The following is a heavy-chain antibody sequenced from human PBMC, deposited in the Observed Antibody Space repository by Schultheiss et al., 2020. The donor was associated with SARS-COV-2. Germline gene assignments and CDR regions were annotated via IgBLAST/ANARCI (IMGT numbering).Heavy chain of an antibody. V-gene: IGHV4-31*03. CDR2: IYYSGST. J-gene: IGHJ6*02. CDR1: GGSISSGGYY. Sequence: SETLSLTCTVSGGSISSGGYYWSWIRQHPGKGLEWIGYIYYSGSTYYNPSLKSRVTISVDTSKNQFSLKLSSVTDADTAVYYCARDLELDNLGLYYFGVDAWGQGTTVTVSS. D-gene: IGHD3-9*01. CDR3: ARDLELDNLGLYYFGVDA.